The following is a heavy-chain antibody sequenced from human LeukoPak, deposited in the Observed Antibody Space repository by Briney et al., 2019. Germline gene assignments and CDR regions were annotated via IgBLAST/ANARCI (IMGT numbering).Heavy chain of an antibody. J-gene: IGHJ6*03. CDR3: AKCVNYGNYYYYYYMDV. CDR2: ISGSGGST. V-gene: IGHV3-23*01. Sequence: GGSLRLSCAASGFTVSSNYMSWVRQAPGKGLEWVSAISGSGGSTYYADSVKGRFTISRDNSKNTLYLQMNSLRAEDTALYYCAKCVNYGNYYYYYYMDVWGKGTTVTVSS. D-gene: IGHD4/OR15-4a*01. CDR1: GFTVSSNY.